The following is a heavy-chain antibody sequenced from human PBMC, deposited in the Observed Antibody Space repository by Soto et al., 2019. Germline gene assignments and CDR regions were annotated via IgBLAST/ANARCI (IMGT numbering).Heavy chain of an antibody. Sequence: QVQLVQSGAEVKKPGASVKVSCKASGYTFTSYGFIWVRQAPGQGLEWMGWISAYNGNTNYAQKVQGRVTMTTDTATTTADMELRSLRSDDTAVYYCARDRGSYALDYWGQGTLVTVSS. V-gene: IGHV1-18*01. CDR1: GYTFTSYG. CDR2: ISAYNGNT. J-gene: IGHJ4*02. CDR3: ARDRGSYALDY. D-gene: IGHD1-26*01.